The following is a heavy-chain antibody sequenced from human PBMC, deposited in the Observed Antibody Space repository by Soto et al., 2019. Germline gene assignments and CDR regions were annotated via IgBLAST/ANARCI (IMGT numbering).Heavy chain of an antibody. CDR2: IYSGGST. Sequence: EVQLVESGGGLVQPGGSLRLSCAASGFTVSSNYMSWVRQAPGKGLEWVSVIYSGGSTYYADSVKGRFTISRDNSKNTLYLQMNSLRAEDTAVYYGARARYYYASRALNWYFDLWGRGTLVTVSS. CDR1: GFTVSSNY. V-gene: IGHV3-66*01. J-gene: IGHJ2*01. D-gene: IGHD3-22*01. CDR3: ARARYYYASRALNWYFDL.